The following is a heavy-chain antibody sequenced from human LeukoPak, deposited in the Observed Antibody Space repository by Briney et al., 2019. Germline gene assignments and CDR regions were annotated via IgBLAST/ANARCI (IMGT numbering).Heavy chain of an antibody. Sequence: GGSLRLSCAASGFSFSIYAMSWVRQAPGKGLEWVSAISGGGGTTYYADSVKGRFTVSRDNSMSTLYLQMNSLRAEDTAVYYCARGQGGVMITFGGVIVFDYRGQGTLVPVSS. J-gene: IGHJ4*02. CDR2: ISGGGGTT. V-gene: IGHV3-23*01. D-gene: IGHD3-16*02. CDR3: ARGQGGVMITFGGVIVFDY. CDR1: GFSFSIYA.